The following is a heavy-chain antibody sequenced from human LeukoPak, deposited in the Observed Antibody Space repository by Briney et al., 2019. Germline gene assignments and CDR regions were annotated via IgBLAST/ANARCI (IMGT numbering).Heavy chain of an antibody. V-gene: IGHV4-30-2*01. CDR1: GGSISSGGYS. D-gene: IGHD2-2*01. Sequence: SETLSLTCAVSGGSISSGGYSWSWIRQPPGKGLEWIGYIYHSGSTYYNPSLKSRVTISVDRSKNQFSLKLSSATAADTALYYCARAQEGCSRASCYLEPWGQGTLVTVSS. CDR3: ARAQEGCSRASCYLEP. CDR2: IYHSGST. J-gene: IGHJ5*02.